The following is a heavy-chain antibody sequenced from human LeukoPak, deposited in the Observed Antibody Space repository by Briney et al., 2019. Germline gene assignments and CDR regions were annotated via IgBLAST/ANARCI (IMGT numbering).Heavy chain of an antibody. CDR2: IYSGGST. Sequence: GGSLRLSCAASGFTVSSNYMSWVRQAPGKGLEWVSVIYSGGSTYYADSVKGRFTISRHNSKNTLYLQMNSLRAEDTAVYYCARGKGTAMYNWFDPWGQGALVTVSS. D-gene: IGHD2-2*01. CDR1: GFTVSSNY. CDR3: ARGKGTAMYNWFDP. J-gene: IGHJ5*02. V-gene: IGHV3-53*04.